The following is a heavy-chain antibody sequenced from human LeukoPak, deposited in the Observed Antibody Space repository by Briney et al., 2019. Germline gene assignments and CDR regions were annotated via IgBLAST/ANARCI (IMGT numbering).Heavy chain of an antibody. D-gene: IGHD5-12*01. CDR1: GASISSSSYY. CDR2: VYYSGST. J-gene: IGHJ4*02. Sequence: PSETLSLTCTVSGASISSSSYYCGWIRQPPGKGLEWIGSVYYSGSTYYNPSLKSRVTISVDTSKNQFSLKLSSVTAADTAVYYCARGGRRYSGYVGDYWGQGTLVTVSS. V-gene: IGHV4-39*01. CDR3: ARGGRRYSGYVGDY.